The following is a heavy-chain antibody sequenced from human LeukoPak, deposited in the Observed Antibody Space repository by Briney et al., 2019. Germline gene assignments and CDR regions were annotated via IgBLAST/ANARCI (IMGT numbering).Heavy chain of an antibody. V-gene: IGHV3-30*18. Sequence: GGSLRLSCAVSGVIFSNYGMHWVRQAPGKGLEWVAVISYEGSNKYYADSVKGRFTISRDNSKNTLYLQMNSLRAEDTAVYYCAKDLRWLEAQYYLDYWGQGTLVTVSS. J-gene: IGHJ4*02. CDR1: GVIFSNYG. CDR2: ISYEGSNK. D-gene: IGHD5-24*01. CDR3: AKDLRWLEAQYYLDY.